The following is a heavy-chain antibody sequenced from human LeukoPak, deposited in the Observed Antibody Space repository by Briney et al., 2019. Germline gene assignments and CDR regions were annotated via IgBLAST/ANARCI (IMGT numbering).Heavy chain of an antibody. Sequence: KPSETLSLTCAVYGGSFSGYYWSWIRQPPGKGLEWIGEINHSGSTNYNPSLKSRVTISVDTSKNQFSLKLSSVTAADTAVYYCARIPPSGSSHFDYWGQGTLVTVSS. CDR2: INHSGST. V-gene: IGHV4-34*01. CDR1: GGSFSGYY. CDR3: ARIPPSGSSHFDY. D-gene: IGHD1-26*01. J-gene: IGHJ4*02.